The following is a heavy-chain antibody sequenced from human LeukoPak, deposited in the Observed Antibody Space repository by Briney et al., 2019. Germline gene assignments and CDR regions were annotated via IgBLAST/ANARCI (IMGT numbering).Heavy chain of an antibody. CDR1: GYTFTSYG. J-gene: IGHJ5*02. V-gene: IGHV1-18*01. CDR2: ISAYNGNT. Sequence: GASVKVSCKASGYTFTSYGISWVRQAPGQGLEWMGWISAYNGNTNYAQKLQRRVTMTTDTSTSTAYMELRRLRSDDTAVYYCARDTNAGYDFWSGYYNEQNWFDPWGQGTLVTVSS. CDR3: ARDTNAGYDFWSGYYNEQNWFDP. D-gene: IGHD3-3*01.